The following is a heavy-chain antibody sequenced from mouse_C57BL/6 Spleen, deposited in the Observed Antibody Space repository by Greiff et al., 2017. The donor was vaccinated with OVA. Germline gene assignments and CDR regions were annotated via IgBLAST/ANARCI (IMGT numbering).Heavy chain of an antibody. Sequence: EVQLVESGGGLVQPGGSLKLSCAASGFTFSDYYMYWVRQTPEKRLEWVAYISNGGGSTYYPDTVKGRFTISRDNAKNTLYLQMSRLKSEDTAMYYCARHGDYSNYPFAYWGQGTLVTVSA. CDR3: ARHGDYSNYPFAY. CDR2: ISNGGGST. D-gene: IGHD2-5*01. J-gene: IGHJ3*01. CDR1: GFTFSDYY. V-gene: IGHV5-12*01.